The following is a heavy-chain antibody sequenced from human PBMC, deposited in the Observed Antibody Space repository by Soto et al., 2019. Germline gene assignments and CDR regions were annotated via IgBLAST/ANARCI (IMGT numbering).Heavy chain of an antibody. J-gene: IGHJ4*02. CDR2: ISWNSGSI. Sequence: EVQLVESGGGLVQPGRSLRLSCAASGFTFDDYAMHWVRQAPGKGLEWVSGISWNSGSIGYADSVKGRFTISRDNAKNSLYLQMNSLRAEDTALYYCAKAPLCNELVIPYFDYWGQGTLVTVSS. CDR3: AKAPLCNELVIPYFDY. D-gene: IGHD6-13*01. V-gene: IGHV3-9*01. CDR1: GFTFDDYA.